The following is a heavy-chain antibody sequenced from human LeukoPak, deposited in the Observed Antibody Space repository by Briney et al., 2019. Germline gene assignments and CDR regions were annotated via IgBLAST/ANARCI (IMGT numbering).Heavy chain of an antibody. V-gene: IGHV3-23*01. CDR3: AKKVVVGATSPYSDFQD. J-gene: IGHJ1*01. CDR1: GFTFSSYA. D-gene: IGHD1-26*01. CDR2: LSGSGVTT. Sequence: GGSLTLSCVASGFTFSSYAMSWVRPAPGKGLEWVSALSGSGVTTHYAGSVKGRFSISRDNSKNTLYLQMNSLRAEDTALYYCAKKVVVGATSPYSDFQDWGQGTLVTVSS.